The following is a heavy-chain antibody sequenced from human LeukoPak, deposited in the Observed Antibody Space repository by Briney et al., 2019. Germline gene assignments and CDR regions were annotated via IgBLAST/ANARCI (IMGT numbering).Heavy chain of an antibody. CDR1: GFTFSSYG. CDR3: AKALLYYYGPRFDY. V-gene: IGHV3-30*18. Sequence: GGSLRLSCAASGFTFSSYGMHWVRQAPGKGLEWVAVISYDGSNKYYADSMKGRFTISRDNSKNTLYLQMNSLRAEDTAVYYCAKALLYYYGPRFDYWGQGTLVTVSS. D-gene: IGHD3-10*01. J-gene: IGHJ4*02. CDR2: ISYDGSNK.